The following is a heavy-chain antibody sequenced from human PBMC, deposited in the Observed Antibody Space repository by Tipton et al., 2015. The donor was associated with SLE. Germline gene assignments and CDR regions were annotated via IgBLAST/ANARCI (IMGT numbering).Heavy chain of an antibody. CDR1: GFTFSSYA. CDR2: IKSKTDGGTT. V-gene: IGHV3-15*01. D-gene: IGHD1-26*01. J-gene: IGHJ6*02. CDR3: TTGRGSGSYLYYYGMDV. Sequence: SLRLSCAASGFTFSSYAMSWVRQAPGKGLEWVGRIKSKTDGGTTDYAAPVKGRFTISRDDSKNTLYLQMNSLKTEDTAVYYCTTGRGSGSYLYYYGMDVWGQGTTVTVSS.